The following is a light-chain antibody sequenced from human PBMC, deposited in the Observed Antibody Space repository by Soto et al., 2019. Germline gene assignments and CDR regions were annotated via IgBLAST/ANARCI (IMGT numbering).Light chain of an antibody. V-gene: IGKV1-5*01. CDR2: DAS. CDR3: QQYNRYSWT. J-gene: IGKJ1*01. CDR1: QSISSW. Sequence: DIQMPQSPSTLSASVGDRVTITCRASQSISSWLAWYQQKPGKAPKLLIYDASSLESGVPSRFSGSGSGTEFTLTSRSLQPDDFATYYCQQYNRYSWTFGQGTKVEIK.